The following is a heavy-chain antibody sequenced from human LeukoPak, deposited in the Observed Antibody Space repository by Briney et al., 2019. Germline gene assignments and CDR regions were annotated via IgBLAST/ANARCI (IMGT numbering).Heavy chain of an antibody. Sequence: SETLSLTCTVSGGSISSYYWSWIRQPPGKGLEWIGYIYYSGSTNYNPSLKSRVTISVDTSKNQFSLKLSSVTAADTAVYYCARHAPLGYCSGGSCPRLDYWGQGTLVTVSS. CDR3: ARHAPLGYCSGGSCPRLDY. CDR2: IYYSGST. J-gene: IGHJ4*02. CDR1: GGSISSYY. V-gene: IGHV4-59*01. D-gene: IGHD2-15*01.